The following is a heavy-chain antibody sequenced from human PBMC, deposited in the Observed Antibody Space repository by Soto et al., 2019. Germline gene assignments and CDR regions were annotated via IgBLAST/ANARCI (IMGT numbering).Heavy chain of an antibody. Sequence: SSDTLSDTCTVSGDSIGSGSKYWSWIRQAPWKGLEWIGYIFSSGTTYYNPSLKSRLTMSLDTSQNQFSLKLNSVTAADTAVYFCARVPSPFDFYYAIDVWGQGTTVTVSS. CDR1: GDSIGSGSKY. V-gene: IGHV4-30-4*02. CDR2: IFSSGTT. CDR3: ARVPSPFDFYYAIDV. J-gene: IGHJ6*02. D-gene: IGHD3-3*01.